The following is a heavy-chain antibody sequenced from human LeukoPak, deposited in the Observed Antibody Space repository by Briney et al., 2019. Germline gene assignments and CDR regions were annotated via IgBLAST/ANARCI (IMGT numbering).Heavy chain of an antibody. D-gene: IGHD3-22*01. CDR1: GFTFSSYS. J-gene: IGHJ4*02. CDR3: ARDSRDSSGLSFDY. Sequence: PGGSLRLSCAASGFTFSSYSMNWVRQAPGKGLEWVSFISSSSSYIYYADSVKGRFTISRDNAKNSLYLQMNSLRAEDTAVYYCARDSRDSSGLSFDYWGQGTLVTVSS. CDR2: ISSSSSYI. V-gene: IGHV3-21*01.